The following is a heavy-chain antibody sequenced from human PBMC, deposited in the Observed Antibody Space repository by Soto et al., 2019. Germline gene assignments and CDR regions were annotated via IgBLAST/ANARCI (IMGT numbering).Heavy chain of an antibody. D-gene: IGHD2-8*01. Sequence: PXGSLRLSCAASGFTFSTYPMSWVRQAPGKGLEWVSSISGSDGRTYYADSVKGRFTVSRDSSKNTLYLQMNSLRAEDTAVYYCAKGGLIDYFDYWGQGTLVTAPQ. CDR3: AKGGLIDYFDY. V-gene: IGHV3-23*01. CDR2: ISGSDGRT. J-gene: IGHJ4*02. CDR1: GFTFSTYP.